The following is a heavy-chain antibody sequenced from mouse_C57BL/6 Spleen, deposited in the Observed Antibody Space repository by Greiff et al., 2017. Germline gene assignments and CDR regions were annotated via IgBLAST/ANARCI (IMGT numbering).Heavy chain of an antibody. CDR1: GYSFTSYY. Sequence: VQLQQSGPELVKPGASVKISCKASGYSFTSYYIHWVKQRPGQGLEWIGWIYPGSGNTKYNEKFKGKATLTADTSSSTAYMQLSSLTSEDSAVYYCAHWENYAMDYWGQGTSVTVSS. CDR2: IYPGSGNT. J-gene: IGHJ4*01. D-gene: IGHD4-1*01. V-gene: IGHV1-66*01. CDR3: AHWENYAMDY.